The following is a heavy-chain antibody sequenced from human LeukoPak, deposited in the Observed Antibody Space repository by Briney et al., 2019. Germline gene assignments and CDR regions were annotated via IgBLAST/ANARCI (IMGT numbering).Heavy chain of an antibody. CDR2: INHSGST. CDR3: ARGKNTAMVMNY. J-gene: IGHJ4*02. CDR1: GGSFSGYY. D-gene: IGHD5-18*01. Sequence: PSETLSLTCAVYGGSFSGYYWSWIRQPPGKGLEWIGEINHSGSTYYNPSLKSRVTISVDTSKNQFSLKLSSVTAADTAVYYCARGKNTAMVMNYWGQGTLVTVSS. V-gene: IGHV4-34*01.